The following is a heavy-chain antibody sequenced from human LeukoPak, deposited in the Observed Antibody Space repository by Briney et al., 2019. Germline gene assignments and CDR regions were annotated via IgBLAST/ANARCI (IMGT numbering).Heavy chain of an antibody. Sequence: SETLSLTCAVYGGSFSGYYWSWIRQPPGKGLEWIGSIYYSGSTYYSPSLKSRVTISVDTSKNQFSLKLSSVTAADTAVYYCARGRDYYYYVDVWGKGTTVTISS. CDR1: GGSFSGYY. CDR3: ARGRDYYYYVDV. CDR2: IYYSGST. V-gene: IGHV4-34*01. J-gene: IGHJ6*03.